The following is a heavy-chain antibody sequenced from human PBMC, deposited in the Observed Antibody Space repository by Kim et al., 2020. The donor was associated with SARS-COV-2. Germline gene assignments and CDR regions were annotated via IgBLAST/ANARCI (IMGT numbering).Heavy chain of an antibody. Sequence: SETLSLTCTVSGDSITSGGYYWNWMRQQTGKGLEWIGSIYYGGNTHCSPPLKSRLTMSVDTSKNHFSLNLTSATAVATAVYYCTRDDSLGGFDYWGQGILVTVS. CDR2: IYYGGNT. J-gene: IGHJ4*02. CDR1: GDSITSGGYY. V-gene: IGHV4-31*03. D-gene: IGHD7-27*01. CDR3: TRDDSLGGFDY.